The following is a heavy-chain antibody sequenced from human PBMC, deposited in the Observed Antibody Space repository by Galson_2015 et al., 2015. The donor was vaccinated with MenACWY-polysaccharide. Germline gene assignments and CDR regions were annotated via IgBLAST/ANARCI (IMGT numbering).Heavy chain of an antibody. J-gene: IGHJ4*02. CDR1: GFTFSRYW. V-gene: IGHV3-7*01. CDR2: INPDGSGK. D-gene: IGHD2-15*01. CDR3: ASRMRFKTGSGPEDY. Sequence: SLRLSCAASGFTFSRYWMTWVRQAPGKRPEWVANINPDGSGKYYVDSMKGRFTISRDNVKNTLHLQVDSLRGEDTAVYYCASRMRFKTGSGPEDYWGQGTLVTVSS.